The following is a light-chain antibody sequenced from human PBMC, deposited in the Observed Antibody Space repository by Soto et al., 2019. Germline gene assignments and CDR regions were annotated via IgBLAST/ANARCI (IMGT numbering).Light chain of an antibody. CDR3: CSYAGGSNV. V-gene: IGLV2-23*01. CDR2: EGS. Sequence: QSVLTQPASVSGSPGQSITISCTGSSSDVGSYKFVSWYQQYPGKAPKLMIYEGSKRPSGVSDRFSGSKSGNTASLTISGLQAEDEADYFCCSYAGGSNVFGAGTKLTGL. CDR1: SSDVGSYKF. J-gene: IGLJ1*01.